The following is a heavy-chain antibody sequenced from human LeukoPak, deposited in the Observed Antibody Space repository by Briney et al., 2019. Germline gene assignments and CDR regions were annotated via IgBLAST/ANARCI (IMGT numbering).Heavy chain of an antibody. CDR1: SGSISSHY. CDR3: ARPLNNDNAGGPDTFDM. Sequence: PSETLSLTCTVSSGSISSHYWSWIRQSPERGLEWIGFIYYTGTTRYNPSLRGRVTMSVDSSRNHFTLKLTSMTAADTALYYCARPLNNDNAGGPDTFDMWGQGTMVTVSS. CDR2: IYYTGTT. J-gene: IGHJ3*02. D-gene: IGHD2-8*02. V-gene: IGHV4-59*11.